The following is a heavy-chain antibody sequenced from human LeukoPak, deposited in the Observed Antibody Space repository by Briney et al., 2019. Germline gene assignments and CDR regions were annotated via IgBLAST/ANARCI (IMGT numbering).Heavy chain of an antibody. Sequence: GGSLRLSCAASGFIFSSYAMHWVRQAPGKGLEWVAVISYDGSNKYYADSVKGRFTISRDNSKNTLYLQMNSLRAEDTALYYCAKVGVPGLRLGWYFDLWGRGTLVTVSS. J-gene: IGHJ2*01. D-gene: IGHD3-16*01. V-gene: IGHV3-30-3*01. CDR3: AKVGVPGLRLGWYFDL. CDR2: ISYDGSNK. CDR1: GFIFSSYA.